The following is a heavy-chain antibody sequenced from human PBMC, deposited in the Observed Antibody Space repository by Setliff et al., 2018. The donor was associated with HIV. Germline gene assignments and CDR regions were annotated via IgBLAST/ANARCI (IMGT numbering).Heavy chain of an antibody. CDR3: SRDGPLEGSYRYYYYYMDV. D-gene: IGHD3-10*01. J-gene: IGHJ6*03. V-gene: IGHV4-59*11. CDR2: IYYSGST. Sequence: SETLSLTCTVSGGSISSHYWSWIRQPPGKGLEWIGYIYYSGSTNYNPSLKSRVTITVNTSKNKFSLKLSSVTSADTAVYYCSRDGPLEGSYRYYYYYMDVWAKGPRSPSP. CDR1: GGSISSHY.